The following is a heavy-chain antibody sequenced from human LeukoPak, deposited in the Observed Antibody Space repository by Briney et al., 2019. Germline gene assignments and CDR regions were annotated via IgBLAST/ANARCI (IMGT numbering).Heavy chain of an antibody. J-gene: IGHJ4*02. CDR2: IWYDGSNK. Sequence: GGSLRLSCAASGFTFSSYGMHWVRQAPGKGLEWVAVIWYDGSNKYYADSVKGRFTISRDNSKNTLYLQMNSLRAEDTAVYYRARDGDTAMGFDYWGQGTLVTVSS. CDR3: ARDGDTAMGFDY. CDR1: GFTFSSYG. D-gene: IGHD5-18*01. V-gene: IGHV3-33*01.